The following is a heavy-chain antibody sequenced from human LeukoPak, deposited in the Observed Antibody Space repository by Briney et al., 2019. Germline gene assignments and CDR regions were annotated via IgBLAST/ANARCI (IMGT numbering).Heavy chain of an antibody. CDR1: GFTFSSYS. V-gene: IGHV3-21*01. Sequence: GGSLRLSCAASGFTFSSYSMNWVRQAPGKGLEWVSSISSSSSYIYYADSVKGRFTISRDNAKNSLYLQMNSLRAEDTAAYYCARAGWDDYSNYGIDYWGQGTLVTVSS. CDR3: ARAGWDDYSNYGIDY. CDR2: ISSSSSYI. D-gene: IGHD4-11*01. J-gene: IGHJ4*02.